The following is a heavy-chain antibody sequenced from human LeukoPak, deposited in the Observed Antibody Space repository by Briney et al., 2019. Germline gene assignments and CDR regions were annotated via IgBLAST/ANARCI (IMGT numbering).Heavy chain of an antibody. CDR2: IIPIFGTA. D-gene: IGHD3-22*01. CDR3: ARAYYYDSTQDAFDI. CDR1: GGTFSSYA. J-gene: IGHJ3*02. V-gene: IGHV1-69*13. Sequence: SVKVSCKASGGTFSSYAISWVRQAPGQGLEWMGGIIPIFGTANYAQKFQGRVTITADESTSTAYTELSSLRSEDTAVYYCARAYYYDSTQDAFDIWGQGTMVTVSS.